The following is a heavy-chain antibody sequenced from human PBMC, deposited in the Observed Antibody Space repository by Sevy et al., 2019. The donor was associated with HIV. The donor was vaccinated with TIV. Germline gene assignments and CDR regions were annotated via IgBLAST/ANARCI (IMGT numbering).Heavy chain of an antibody. CDR1: GYTFTSYD. V-gene: IGHV1-8*01. CDR3: SSDGGVDIVATSYYYYGMDV. CDR2: MNPNSGNT. D-gene: IGHD5-12*01. J-gene: IGHJ6*02. Sequence: ASVKVSCKASGYTFTSYDINWVRQATGQGLEWMGWMNPNSGNTGYAQKFQGRVTMTRNTSISTAYMELSSLRSEDTAVYYWSSDGGVDIVATSYYYYGMDVWGQGTTVTVSS.